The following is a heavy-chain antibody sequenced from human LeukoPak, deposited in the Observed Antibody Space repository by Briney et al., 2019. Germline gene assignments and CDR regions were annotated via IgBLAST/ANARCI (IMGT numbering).Heavy chain of an antibody. D-gene: IGHD1-1*01. V-gene: IGHV3-48*01. J-gene: IGHJ4*02. Sequence: GGSLRLSCAASGFIFSNYGMNWVRQAPGKGLEWVSYISSDSSTINYGDSVKGRFTISRDNAKNSLYLQMNSLRAGDTAVYYCAKNDFFDYWGQGTLVTVSS. CDR2: ISSDSSTI. CDR3: AKNDFFDY. CDR1: GFIFSNYG.